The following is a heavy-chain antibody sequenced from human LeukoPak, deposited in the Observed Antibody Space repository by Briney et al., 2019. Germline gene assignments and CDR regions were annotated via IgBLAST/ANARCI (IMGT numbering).Heavy chain of an antibody. V-gene: IGHV4-59*08. D-gene: IGHD3-22*01. CDR2: IYYSGST. J-gene: IGHJ4*02. CDR3: ARLYRDYDKYWMDY. CDR1: GGSISSYY. Sequence: SETLSLTCTVSGGSISSYYWSWIRQPPGKGLEWIGYIYYSGSTNYNPSLKSRVTISVDTSKNQFSLKLSSVTAADTAVYYCARLYRDYDKYWMDYWGQGTLVTVSP.